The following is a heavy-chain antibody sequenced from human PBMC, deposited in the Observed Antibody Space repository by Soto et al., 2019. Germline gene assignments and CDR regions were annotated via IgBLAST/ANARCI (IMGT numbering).Heavy chain of an antibody. CDR1: GYTITIYD. V-gene: IGHV1-69*13. J-gene: IGHJ3*02. D-gene: IGHD3-16*02. Sequence: SVKVACKTSGYTITIYDSSCLRQATGQGLEWMGGIIPIFGTANYAQKFQGRVTITADESTSTAYMGLSSLRSEDTAVYYCASRVSITFGGVIVIGENDAFDIWGQGTMVTVSS. CDR2: IIPIFGTA. CDR3: ASRVSITFGGVIVIGENDAFDI.